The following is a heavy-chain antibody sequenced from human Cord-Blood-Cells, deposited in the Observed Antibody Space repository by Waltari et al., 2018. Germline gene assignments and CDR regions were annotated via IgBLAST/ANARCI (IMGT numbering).Heavy chain of an antibody. Sequence: QVQLVQSGAEVKKPGASVKVSCKASGYTFTGYYMHWVRQSPGQGLEWMGRNNPTSGSTNYAQKFQDKVTMTSDPTISTAYMELSRLRCDDTAMYYCARDTKRKSGYEYRVDAFDIWVQGTMVAVSS. CDR1: GYTFTGYY. D-gene: IGHD5-12*01. CDR2: NNPTSGST. V-gene: IGHV1-2*02. J-gene: IGHJ3*02. CDR3: ARDTKRKSGYEYRVDAFDI.